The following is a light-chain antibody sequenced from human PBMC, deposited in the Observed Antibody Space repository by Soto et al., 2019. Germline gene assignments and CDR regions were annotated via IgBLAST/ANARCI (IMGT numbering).Light chain of an antibody. J-gene: IGKJ4*01. CDR3: QQGSSTRLT. Sequence: WITQCRAVLSASTGGRATSRCRVRQGISSYLAWYQQKPGKAPELLIDAASTLQSGVPSRFSGIGSGTDFTLTIIILKHEYFATYYCQQGSSTRLTFGGGTNVYI. V-gene: IGKV1D-8*02. CDR1: QGISSY. CDR2: AAS.